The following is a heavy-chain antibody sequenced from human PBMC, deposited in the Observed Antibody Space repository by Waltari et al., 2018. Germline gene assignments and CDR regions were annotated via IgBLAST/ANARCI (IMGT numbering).Heavy chain of an antibody. J-gene: IGHJ4*02. CDR2: ISSSSSYI. CDR1: GFTFSSYS. CDR3: ARGPFEDLPYYFDY. Sequence: EVQLVESGGGLVKPGGSLRLSCAASGFTFSSYSMNWVRQAPGKGLEWVSSISSSSSYIYYADSVKARFTISRDNAKNSLYLQMNSLRAEDTAVYYCARGPFEDLPYYFDYWGQGTLVTVSS. D-gene: IGHD2-15*01. V-gene: IGHV3-21*01.